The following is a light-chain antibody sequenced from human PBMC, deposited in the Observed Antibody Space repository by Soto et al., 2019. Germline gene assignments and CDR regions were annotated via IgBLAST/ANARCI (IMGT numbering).Light chain of an antibody. CDR3: CSYAGSYTYV. Sequence: QSALTQPRSVSGCPGQSVTISCTGTSSDVGGYNYVSWYQQYPGKAPKLMVSDVTKRPSGVPDRFSGSKSGNTASLTISGLLAEDEADYYCCSYAGSYTYVFGTGTKVNVL. V-gene: IGLV2-11*01. CDR2: DVT. CDR1: SSDVGGYNY. J-gene: IGLJ1*01.